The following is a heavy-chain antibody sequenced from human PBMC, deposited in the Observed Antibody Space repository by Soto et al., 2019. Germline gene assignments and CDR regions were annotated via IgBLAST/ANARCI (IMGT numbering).Heavy chain of an antibody. CDR3: ARFYGGNSGLFDY. Sequence: VASVKVSCKASGYTFTTYGISWVRQAPGQGLEWMGWISGYNGHTKYAQKFQGRVTMTTDTSTSTVYMDLRSLRSDDTAVYYCARFYGGNSGLFDYWGQGTLVTVSS. J-gene: IGHJ4*02. D-gene: IGHD2-21*02. CDR1: GYTFTTYG. V-gene: IGHV1-18*01. CDR2: ISGYNGHT.